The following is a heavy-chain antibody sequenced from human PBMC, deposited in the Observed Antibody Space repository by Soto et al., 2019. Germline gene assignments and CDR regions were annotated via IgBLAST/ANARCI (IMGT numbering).Heavy chain of an antibody. Sequence: GGSLRLSCAASGFTVSSNYMSWVRQAPGKGLEWVSVIYSGGSTYYADSVKGRFTISRDNSKNTLYLQMNSLRAEDTAVYYCASFNYYGSGSYSSWGQGTLVTVSS. CDR1: GFTVSSNY. CDR2: IYSGGST. V-gene: IGHV3-66*01. J-gene: IGHJ4*02. D-gene: IGHD3-10*01. CDR3: ASFNYYGSGSYSS.